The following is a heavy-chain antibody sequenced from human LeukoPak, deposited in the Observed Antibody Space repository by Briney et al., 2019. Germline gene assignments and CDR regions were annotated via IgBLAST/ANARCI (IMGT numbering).Heavy chain of an antibody. CDR2: IYYSGST. Sequence: SETLSLTCTVSGYSISSGYYWSWIRQPPGKGLEWIGYIYYSGSTNYNPSLKSRVTISVDTSKNQFSLELSSVTAADTAVYYCARARRFGNWFDPWGQGTLVTVSS. V-gene: IGHV4-61*01. CDR3: ARARRFGNWFDP. CDR1: GYSISSGYY. J-gene: IGHJ5*02. D-gene: IGHD3-16*01.